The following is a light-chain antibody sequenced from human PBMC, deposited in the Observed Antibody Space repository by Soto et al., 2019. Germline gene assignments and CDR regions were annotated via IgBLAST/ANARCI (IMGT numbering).Light chain of an antibody. V-gene: IGKV3-11*01. CDR3: HQRTNTPPWT. CDR1: QNISTY. J-gene: IGKJ1*01. Sequence: EIVLTQSPATLSLSPGEGASLSCRASQNISTYLAWYQQRPGQVPRLLIYGVSKRAPAIPPRFSGSGSGTDFSLSASGLETEDFDTYYCHQRTNTPPWTFGQGTRVELK. CDR2: GVS.